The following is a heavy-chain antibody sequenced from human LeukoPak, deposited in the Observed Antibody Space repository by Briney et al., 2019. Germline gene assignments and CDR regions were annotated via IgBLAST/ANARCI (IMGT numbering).Heavy chain of an antibody. CDR3: AKAPGEFYYGSGSYFPPPAVGDY. CDR2: ISSSSSYI. D-gene: IGHD3-10*01. Sequence: GGSLRLSCAASGFTFSSYSMNWVRQAPGKGLEWVSSISSSSSYIYYADSVKGRFTISRDNAKNSLYLQMNSLRAEDTAVYYCAKAPGEFYYGSGSYFPPPAVGDYWGQGTLVTVSS. V-gene: IGHV3-21*04. J-gene: IGHJ4*02. CDR1: GFTFSSYS.